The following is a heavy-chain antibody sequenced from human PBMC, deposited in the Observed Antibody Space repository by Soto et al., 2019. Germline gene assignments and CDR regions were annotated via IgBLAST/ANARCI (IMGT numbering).Heavy chain of an antibody. V-gene: IGHV1-2*02. CDR3: ARDGAGGYSYGSWNWFDP. Sequence: ASVKVSCKASGYTFTGYYMHWVRQAPGQGLEWMGWINPNSGGTNYAQKFQGRVTMTRDTSISTAYMELSRLRSDDTAVYYCARDGAGGYSYGSWNWFDPWGQGTLVTVSS. J-gene: IGHJ5*02. D-gene: IGHD5-18*01. CDR1: GYTFTGYY. CDR2: INPNSGGT.